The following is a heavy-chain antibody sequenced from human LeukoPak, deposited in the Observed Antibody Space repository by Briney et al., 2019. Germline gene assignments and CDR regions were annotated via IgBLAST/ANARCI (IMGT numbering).Heavy chain of an antibody. CDR1: GITVSSNY. D-gene: IGHD4-17*01. CDR3: ARDGGKHDYGDYVFDY. V-gene: IGHV3-66*01. J-gene: IGHJ4*02. Sequence: GGSLRLSCAASGITVSSNYMSWVRQAPGKGLEWVSVIYSGGSTYYADSVKGRFTISRDNSKNTLYLQMNSLRAEDTAVYYCARDGGKHDYGDYVFDYWGQGTLVTVSS. CDR2: IYSGGST.